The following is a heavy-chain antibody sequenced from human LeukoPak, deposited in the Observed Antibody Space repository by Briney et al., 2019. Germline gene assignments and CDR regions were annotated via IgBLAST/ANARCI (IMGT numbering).Heavy chain of an antibody. D-gene: IGHD3-10*01. J-gene: IGHJ4*02. Sequence: PGGSLRLSCAASGFTFSIYAMSWVRQTPGKGLEWVSSISGSGDFAYYAGAVKGRFTISRDNSKNTLYLQVNSLRAEDSAIYYCAKDRPNYFGTNGHYYRRDGDYWGQGTLVTVSS. CDR2: ISGSGDFA. V-gene: IGHV3-23*01. CDR1: GFTFSIYA. CDR3: AKDRPNYFGTNGHYYRRDGDY.